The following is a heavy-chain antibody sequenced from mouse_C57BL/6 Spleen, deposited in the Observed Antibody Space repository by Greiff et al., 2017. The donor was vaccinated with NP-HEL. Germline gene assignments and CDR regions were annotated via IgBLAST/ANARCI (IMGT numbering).Heavy chain of an antibody. Sequence: VQLQQPGAELVKPGASVKLSCKASGYTFTSYWMHWVKQRPGQGLEWIGMIHPNSGSTNYNEKFKSKATLTVDKSSSTAYMQLSSLTSEDSAVYYCALYDYDELAYWGQGTLVTVSA. CDR2: IHPNSGST. D-gene: IGHD2-4*01. CDR3: ALYDYDELAY. V-gene: IGHV1-64*01. J-gene: IGHJ3*01. CDR1: GYTFTSYW.